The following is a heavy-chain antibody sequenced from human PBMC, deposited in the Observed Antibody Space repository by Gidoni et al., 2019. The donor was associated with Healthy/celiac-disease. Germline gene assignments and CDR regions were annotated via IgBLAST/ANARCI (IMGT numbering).Heavy chain of an antibody. Sequence: EVPLVQSGAEVKKPGESLTIYCKGSGYSFPSYWIGWVRQMPGKGLEWMGIIYPGDSDTRYSPSFQGQVTISADKSSSTAYLQWSSLKASDTAMYYCARHWGSAPNAFDIWGQGTMVTVSS. CDR2: IYPGDSDT. CDR3: ARHWGSAPNAFDI. CDR1: GYSFPSYW. D-gene: IGHD3-16*01. J-gene: IGHJ3*02. V-gene: IGHV5-51*01.